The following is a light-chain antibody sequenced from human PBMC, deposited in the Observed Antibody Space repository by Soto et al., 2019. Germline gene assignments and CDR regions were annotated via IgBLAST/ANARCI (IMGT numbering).Light chain of an antibody. J-gene: IGKJ4*01. CDR3: QQYDNLPPT. V-gene: IGKV1-33*01. CDR1: QDISNY. CDR2: DAS. Sequence: DIQMTQSPSSLSASVGDRVTITCQASQDISNYLNWYQQKPGKAPKLLIYDASNLESGVPSSFSGSGSGTDFTFTISSLQPEDSATYYFQQYDNLPPTFGGGTKLQI.